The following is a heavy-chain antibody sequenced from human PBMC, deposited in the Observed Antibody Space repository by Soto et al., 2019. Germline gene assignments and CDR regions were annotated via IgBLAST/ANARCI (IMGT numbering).Heavy chain of an antibody. D-gene: IGHD6-13*01. CDR1: GYSFSIHA. CDR2: IIPVLGTP. J-gene: IGHJ4*02. CDR3: ARGGALSTSWYWGDGLDS. V-gene: IGHV1-69*10. Sequence: SVKVSCKASGYSFSIHAITCVLQAPLQGLEWMGGIIPVLGTPSYAQKFQGRVTISADKSTNTSYLELRSLRSEDTAVYYCARGGALSTSWYWGDGLDSWGQGTQVTVSS.